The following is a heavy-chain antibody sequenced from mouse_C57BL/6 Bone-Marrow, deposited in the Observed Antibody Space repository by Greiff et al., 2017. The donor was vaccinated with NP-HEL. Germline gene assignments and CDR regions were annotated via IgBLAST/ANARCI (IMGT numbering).Heavy chain of an antibody. J-gene: IGHJ2*01. Sequence: QVQLQQSGAELVRPGTSVKVSCKASGYAFTNYLIEWVKQRPGQGLEWIGVINPGSGGTNYNEKFKGKATLTADKSSSTAYMQLSSLTFEDSAVYFCVKGGNYVGYYFDYWGQGTTLTVSS. CDR3: VKGGNYVGYYFDY. D-gene: IGHD2-1*01. V-gene: IGHV1-54*01. CDR1: GYAFTNYL. CDR2: INPGSGGT.